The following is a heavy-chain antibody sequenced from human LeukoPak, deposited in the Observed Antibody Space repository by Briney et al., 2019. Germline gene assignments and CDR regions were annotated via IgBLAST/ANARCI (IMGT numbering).Heavy chain of an antibody. J-gene: IGHJ5*02. D-gene: IGHD2/OR15-2a*01. CDR3: ARGEYMWFDP. CDR2: IKRDGSDK. V-gene: IGHV3-7*01. CDR1: GFTFSTYW. Sequence: GGSLRLSCGASGFTFSTYWMSWVRQAPGKGLERVANIKRDGSDKYYVDSVKGRFTISRDNAKNSLYLQMDSLRAEDTAVYYCARGEYMWFDPWGQGTLVTVSS.